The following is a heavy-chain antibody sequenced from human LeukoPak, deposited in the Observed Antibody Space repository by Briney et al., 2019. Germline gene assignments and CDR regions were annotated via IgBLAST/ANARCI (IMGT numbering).Heavy chain of an antibody. J-gene: IGHJ4*02. V-gene: IGHV3-48*04. CDR2: ISSSSSTI. Sequence: GGSLRLSCAASGFTFSSYSMNWVRQAPGKGLEWVSYISSSSSTIYYADSVKGRFTISRDNAKNSLYLQMNSLRAVDTAVYYCARDRRVRGVIMSYFDYWGQGTLVTVSS. CDR3: ARDRRVRGVIMSYFDY. CDR1: GFTFSSYS. D-gene: IGHD3-10*01.